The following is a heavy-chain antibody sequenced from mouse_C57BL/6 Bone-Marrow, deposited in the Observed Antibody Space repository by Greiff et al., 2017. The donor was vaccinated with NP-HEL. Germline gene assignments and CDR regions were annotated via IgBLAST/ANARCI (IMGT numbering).Heavy chain of an antibody. J-gene: IGHJ3*01. CDR3: ARHDGSWFAY. V-gene: IGHV5-6*01. CDR1: GFTFSSYG. Sequence: EVQVVESGGDLVKPGGSLKLSCAASGFTFSSYGMSWFRQTPDKRLEWVATSSSGGSYTYYPDSVKGRFTISRDNAKNTLYLQMSSLKSEDTAMYYCARHDGSWFAYWGQGTLVTVSA. D-gene: IGHD1-1*01. CDR2: SSSGGSYT.